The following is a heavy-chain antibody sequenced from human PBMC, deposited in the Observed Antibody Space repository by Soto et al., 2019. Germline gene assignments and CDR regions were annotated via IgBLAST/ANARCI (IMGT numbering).Heavy chain of an antibody. CDR2: IYYSGST. Sequence: SETLSLTCTVSGGSISSSSYYWGWIRQPPGKGLEWIGSIYYSGSTYYNPSLKSRVTISVDTSKNQFSLKLSSVTAADTAVYYCAIFAAAGYYFDYWGQGTLVTVSS. J-gene: IGHJ4*02. CDR3: AIFAAAGYYFDY. V-gene: IGHV4-39*07. CDR1: GGSISSSSYY. D-gene: IGHD6-13*01.